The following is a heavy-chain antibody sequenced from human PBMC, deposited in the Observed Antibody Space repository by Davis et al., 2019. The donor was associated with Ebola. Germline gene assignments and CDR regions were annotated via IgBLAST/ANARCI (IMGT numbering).Heavy chain of an antibody. CDR3: ARDMRIFGVVRGFFSGGWFDP. CDR1: GGSFSGYY. Sequence: PSETLSLTCAVYGGSFSGYYWSWIRQPPGKGLEWNGEINHSGSTNYNPSLKSRVTISVDTSKNQFSLKLSSVTAADTAVYYCARDMRIFGVVRGFFSGGWFDPWGQGTLVTVSS. V-gene: IGHV4-34*01. J-gene: IGHJ5*02. CDR2: INHSGST. D-gene: IGHD3-3*02.